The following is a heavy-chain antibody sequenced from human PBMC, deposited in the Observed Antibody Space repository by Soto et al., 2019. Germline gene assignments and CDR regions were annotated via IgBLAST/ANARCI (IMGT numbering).Heavy chain of an antibody. D-gene: IGHD1-26*01. CDR3: ARTSVGASNFDY. V-gene: IGHV3-21*01. CDR2: ISSSSSYI. Sequence: EVQLVESGGGLVKPGGSLRLSCAASGFTFSSYSMNWVRQAPGKGLEWVSSISSSSSYIYYADAVKGRFTISRDNAKNSLYLQMNSLRAEDTAVYYCARTSVGASNFDYWGQGTLVTVSS. J-gene: IGHJ4*02. CDR1: GFTFSSYS.